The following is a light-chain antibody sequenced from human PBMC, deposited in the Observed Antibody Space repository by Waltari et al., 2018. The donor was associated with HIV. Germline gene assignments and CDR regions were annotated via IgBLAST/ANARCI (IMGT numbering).Light chain of an antibody. V-gene: IGLV6-57*04. CDR3: QSYDYTIQV. CDR1: SGDIASKY. Sequence: FILTQPHSVSESPGKTVIISCTRNSGDIASKYVQWYQQRPGSAPTPVIYEDNRRPSGAPDRFSGSIDSASNSAFLTISGLKTEDEAAYYCQSYDYTIQVFGGGTKLTVL. CDR2: EDN. J-gene: IGLJ3*02.